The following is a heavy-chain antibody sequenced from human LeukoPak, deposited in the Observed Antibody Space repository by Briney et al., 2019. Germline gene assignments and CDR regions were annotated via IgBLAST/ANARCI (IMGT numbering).Heavy chain of an antibody. CDR3: ARDFYTGHY. V-gene: IGHV3-74*01. CDR1: GFTFTTYW. CDR2: INRDGSTP. Sequence: GSLRLSCAASGFTFTTYWMHWVRQAPGKGLVWVSGINRDGSTPIYADSVKGRFTISRDNANNTLYLQMNSLRAEDTAVYYCARDFYTGHYWGQGTLVTVSS. D-gene: IGHD3-16*01. J-gene: IGHJ4*02.